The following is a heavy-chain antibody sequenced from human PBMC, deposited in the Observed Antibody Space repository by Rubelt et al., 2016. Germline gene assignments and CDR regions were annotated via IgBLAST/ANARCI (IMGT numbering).Heavy chain of an antibody. V-gene: IGHV4-39*01. CDR2: IYYSGST. D-gene: IGHD6-19*01. Sequence: QLQLQESGPGLVKPSETLSLTCTVSGGSISSSSYYWGWIRQPPGKGLEWIGSIYYSGSTYYNPSLKSLVTISVATSQNQFSLKLSSVTAADTAVYYCARLSSGWYYFDYWGQGTLVTVSS. CDR3: ARLSSGWYYFDY. J-gene: IGHJ4*02. CDR1: GGSISSSSYY.